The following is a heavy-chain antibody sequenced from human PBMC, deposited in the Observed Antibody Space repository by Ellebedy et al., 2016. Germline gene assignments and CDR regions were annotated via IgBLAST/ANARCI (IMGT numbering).Heavy chain of an antibody. J-gene: IGHJ4*02. Sequence: GESLKISCAASGFTFSSYAMSWVRQAPGKGLEWVSAISGSGGSTYYADSVKGRFTISRDNSKNTLYLQMNSLRAEDSAVFYCARIVAQLGGLDFWGQGILVTVSS. CDR3: ARIVAQLGGLDF. V-gene: IGHV3-23*01. D-gene: IGHD6-6*01. CDR2: ISGSGGST. CDR1: GFTFSSYA.